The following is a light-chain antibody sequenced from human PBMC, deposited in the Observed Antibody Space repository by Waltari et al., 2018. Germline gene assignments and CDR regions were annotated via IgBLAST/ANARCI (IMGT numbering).Light chain of an antibody. CDR1: QIISRA. V-gene: IGKV3-20*01. CDR3: QHYVRLPVT. Sequence: LTQSPGTLSLPPGESATLSCRAGQIISRALAWYQQKPGQGPRLLIYDVSTRASGLPDRFSGRGSGTDFSLNISRLESEDVAVYYCQHYVRLPVTFGQGTKLELK. J-gene: IGKJ1*01. CDR2: DVS.